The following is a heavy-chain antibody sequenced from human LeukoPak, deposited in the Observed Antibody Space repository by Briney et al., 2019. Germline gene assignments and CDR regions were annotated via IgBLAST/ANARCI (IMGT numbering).Heavy chain of an antibody. Sequence: SETLSLTCTVSGGSISSGRYYWSWIRQPAGEGLEWIGRIYTSGSTNYNPSLKSRVTISVDTSKNQFSLKLSSVTAADTAVYYCARDGGIAVAGTPHWGQGTLVTVSS. CDR3: ARDGGIAVAGTPH. J-gene: IGHJ4*02. V-gene: IGHV4-61*02. D-gene: IGHD6-19*01. CDR1: GGSISSGRYY. CDR2: IYTSGST.